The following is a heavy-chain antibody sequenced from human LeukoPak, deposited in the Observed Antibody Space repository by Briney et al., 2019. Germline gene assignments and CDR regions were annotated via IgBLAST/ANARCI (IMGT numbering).Heavy chain of an antibody. D-gene: IGHD3-16*01. CDR2: MNPNSRNT. J-gene: IGHJ3*02. V-gene: IGHV1-8*02. Sequence: ASVKVSCKASGYTFTGYYMHWVRQATGQGLEWMGWMNPNSRNTGYAQKFQGRVTMTRNTSIYTAYMELSSLRSEDTAVYYCVRGRGGDDAFDIWGQGTMVIVSS. CDR3: VRGRGGDDAFDI. CDR1: GYTFTGYY.